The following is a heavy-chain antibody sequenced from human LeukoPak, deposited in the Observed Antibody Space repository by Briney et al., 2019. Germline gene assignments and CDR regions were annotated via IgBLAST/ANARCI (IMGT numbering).Heavy chain of an antibody. D-gene: IGHD6-13*01. V-gene: IGHV3-21*04. CDR2: ITGTSTYI. CDR1: GFTFSTYS. CDR3: ARGPSIGSWGQLVNAYYFDY. Sequence: SGGSLRLSCAASGFTFSTYSLNWVRQAPGRGLEWVSSITGTSTYIFYADSVKGRFTISRDNAKNSLYLQMNSLRAEDTAVYYCARGPSIGSWGQLVNAYYFDYWGQGTLVTVSS. J-gene: IGHJ4*02.